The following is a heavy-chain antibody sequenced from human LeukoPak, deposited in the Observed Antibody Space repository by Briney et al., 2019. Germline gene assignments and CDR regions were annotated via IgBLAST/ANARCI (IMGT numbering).Heavy chain of an antibody. CDR1: GFNFNTYP. CDR3: VRSTSPPQFDY. J-gene: IGHJ4*02. Sequence: GGSLRLSCTASGFNFNTYPMDWVRQAPGKGLEWVSSMNSGSHYKEYAHSVKGRFIISRDNAKNSLYLQMNSLRAEDTAVYYCVRSTSPPQFDYWGQGILVSVSS. V-gene: IGHV3-21*01. D-gene: IGHD2-2*01. CDR2: MNSGSHYK.